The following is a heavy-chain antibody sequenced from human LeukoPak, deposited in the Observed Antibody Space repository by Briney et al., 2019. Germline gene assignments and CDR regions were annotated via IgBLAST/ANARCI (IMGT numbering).Heavy chain of an antibody. Sequence: QPGRSLRLSCAASGFTFSSYGMHWVRQAPGKGLKWVAVISYDGSNKYYADSVKGRFTISRDNSKNTLYLQMNSLRAEDTAVYYCAKTRLRGSMVRGVITDYWGQGTLVTVSS. J-gene: IGHJ4*02. CDR1: GFTFSSYG. CDR2: ISYDGSNK. CDR3: AKTRLRGSMVRGVITDY. D-gene: IGHD3-10*01. V-gene: IGHV3-30*18.